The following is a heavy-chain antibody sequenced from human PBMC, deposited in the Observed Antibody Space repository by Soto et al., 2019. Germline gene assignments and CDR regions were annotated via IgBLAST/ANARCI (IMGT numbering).Heavy chain of an antibody. CDR3: ARDLKASHGYDFWSGYLNWFDP. CDR1: GYTFTSYG. D-gene: IGHD3-3*01. J-gene: IGHJ5*02. Sequence: ASVKVSCKASGYTFTSYGISWVRQAPGQGLEWMGWISAYNGNTNYAQKLQGRVTMTTDTSTSTAYMELRSLRSDDTAVYYCARDLKASHGYDFWSGYLNWFDPWGQGTLVTVSS. V-gene: IGHV1-18*01. CDR2: ISAYNGNT.